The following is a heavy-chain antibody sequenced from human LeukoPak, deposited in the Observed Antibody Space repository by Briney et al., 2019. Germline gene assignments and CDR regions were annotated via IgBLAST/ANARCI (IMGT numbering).Heavy chain of an antibody. CDR1: GFTFSRYN. J-gene: IGHJ4*02. CDR2: ISSRSMYI. CDR3: ARVDCSESNCYLDY. Sequence: GGSLRLSCAVSGFTFSRYNMNWVRQAPGKGLEWVSSISSRSMYIFYADSVKGRFTISRDNAKNSLFLQMDSLRAEDTAMYYCARVDCSESNCYLDYWGQGTLVTASS. V-gene: IGHV3-21*01. D-gene: IGHD2-15*01.